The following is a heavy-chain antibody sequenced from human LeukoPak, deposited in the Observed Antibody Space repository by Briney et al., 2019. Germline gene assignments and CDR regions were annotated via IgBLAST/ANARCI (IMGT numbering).Heavy chain of an antibody. D-gene: IGHD5-18*01. V-gene: IGHV3-23*01. CDR1: GFTFSSYA. J-gene: IGHJ4*02. CDR3: AKARAYSYASDY. Sequence: GGSLRLSCAASGFTFSSYAMSWVRQAPGKGLEWVSGVSASGGSTYYADSVKGRSTISRDNSKNTLYLQMNSLRAEDTAVYYCAKARAYSYASDYWGQGTLVTVSS. CDR2: VSASGGST.